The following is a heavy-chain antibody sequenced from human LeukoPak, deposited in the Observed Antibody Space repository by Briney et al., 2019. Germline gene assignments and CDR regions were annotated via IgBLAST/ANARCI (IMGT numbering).Heavy chain of an antibody. CDR3: ATERTYDSSGYSLSADY. V-gene: IGHV3-48*02. CDR2: ISSGSSAL. CDR1: GFIFSSYS. Sequence: GGSLRLSCAASGFIFSSYSMSWVRQAPGKGLEWVSYISSGSSALYYADSVKGRFTISRDNAKNSLYLQMNSLRDEDTAVYYCATERTYDSSGYSLSADYWGQGTLVTVSS. D-gene: IGHD3-22*01. J-gene: IGHJ4*02.